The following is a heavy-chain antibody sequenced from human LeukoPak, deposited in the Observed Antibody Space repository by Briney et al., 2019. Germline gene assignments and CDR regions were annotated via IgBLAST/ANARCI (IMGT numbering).Heavy chain of an antibody. J-gene: IGHJ4*02. CDR3: ARGLVVATFDY. V-gene: IGHV3-9*01. D-gene: IGHD5-12*01. CDR1: GFTFDDYA. CDR2: ISWNSGSI. Sequence: GRSLRLSCAASGFTFDDYAMHWVRQAPGKGLEWVSGISWNSGSIGYADSVKGRFTISRDNAKNSLYLQMNSLRAEDTAVYYCARGLVVATFDYWGQGTLVTVSS.